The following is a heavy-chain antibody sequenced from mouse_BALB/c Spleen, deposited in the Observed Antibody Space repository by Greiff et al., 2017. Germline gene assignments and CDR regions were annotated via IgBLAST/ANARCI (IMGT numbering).Heavy chain of an antibody. Sequence: QVQLQQSGAELMKPGASVKISCKATGYTFSSYWIEWVKQRPGHGLEWIGEILPGSGSTNYNEKFKGKATFTADTSSNTAYMQLSSLTSEDSAVYYCARLELDYDDAMDYWGQGTSVTVSS. CDR1: GYTFSSYW. CDR2: ILPGSGST. CDR3: ARLELDYDDAMDY. D-gene: IGHD2-4*01. J-gene: IGHJ4*01. V-gene: IGHV1-9*01.